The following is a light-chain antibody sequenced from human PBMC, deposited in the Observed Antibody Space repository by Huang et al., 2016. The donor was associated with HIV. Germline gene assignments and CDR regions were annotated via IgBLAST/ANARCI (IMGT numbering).Light chain of an antibody. CDR3: QQYYTYPHS. V-gene: IGKV1-8*01. CDR1: PGISSY. J-gene: IGKJ2*03. Sequence: AIRLTQSPSSLSASTGDIVTITCRASPGISSYLAWYQQKPGKVPKLLISSASTRQSGVPSRFSGSGFGTDFTLTISSLQSEDLGTYHCQQYYTYPHSFGQGTKLEIK. CDR2: SAS.